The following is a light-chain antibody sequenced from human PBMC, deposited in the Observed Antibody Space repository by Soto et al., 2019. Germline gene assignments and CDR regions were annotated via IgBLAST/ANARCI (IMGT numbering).Light chain of an antibody. V-gene: IGLV2-14*03. CDR2: DVA. J-gene: IGLJ1*01. CDR3: ASYTSSTTYV. CDR1: SSDVGGSNF. Sequence: QSALTQPASVSDSPGQSITISCTGTSSDVGGSNFVSWYQQHPGKPPKLIIYDVANRPSGVSNRFSGSRSGSTASLIISRLHTEDEADYYCASYTSSTTYVFGTGTKLTVL.